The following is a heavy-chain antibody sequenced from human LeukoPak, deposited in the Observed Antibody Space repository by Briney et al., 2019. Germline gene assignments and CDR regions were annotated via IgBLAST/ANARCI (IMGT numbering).Heavy chain of an antibody. V-gene: IGHV1-69*13. CDR2: IIPIFGTA. Sequence: SVKVSCKASGGTFSSYAISWVRQAPGQGLEWMGGIIPIFGTANYAQKFQGRVTITADESTSTAYMELSSLRSDDTAVYYCALIPGGSWAFDYWGQGTLVTVSS. D-gene: IGHD6-13*01. J-gene: IGHJ4*02. CDR3: ALIPGGSWAFDY. CDR1: GGTFSSYA.